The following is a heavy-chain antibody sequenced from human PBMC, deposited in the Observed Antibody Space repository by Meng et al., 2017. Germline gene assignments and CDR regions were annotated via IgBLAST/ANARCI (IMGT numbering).Heavy chain of an antibody. V-gene: IGHV3-66*01. CDR3: ARGGSYYEFDYFDY. Sequence: GESLKISCAASGFTVSSNYMSWVRQAPGKGLEWVSVIYSGSTIYYADSVKGRFTISRDNAKNSLYLQMNSLRAEDTAVYYCARGGSYYEFDYFDYWGQGTLVTVSS. CDR2: IYSGSTI. D-gene: IGHD1-26*01. J-gene: IGHJ4*02. CDR1: GFTVSSNY.